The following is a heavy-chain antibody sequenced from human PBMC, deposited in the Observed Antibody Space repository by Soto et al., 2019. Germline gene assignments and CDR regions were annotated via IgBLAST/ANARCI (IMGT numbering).Heavy chain of an antibody. V-gene: IGHV4-30-4*08. CDR2: ISYTGTT. Sequence: PSQTLSLTCTVSGSSMSDEYHWTWIRQSPAKGLEWIGYISYTGTTYYNPSLQGRVSISADTSKNQFSLRMASVTAADTAVYYCARQATVTTTRRFLDSWGQGSLVTVSS. D-gene: IGHD4-17*01. CDR1: GSSMSDEYH. CDR3: ARQATVTTTRRFLDS. J-gene: IGHJ4*02.